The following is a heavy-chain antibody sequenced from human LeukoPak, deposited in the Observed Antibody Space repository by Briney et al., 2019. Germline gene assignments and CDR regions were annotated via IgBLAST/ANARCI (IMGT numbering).Heavy chain of an antibody. J-gene: IGHJ4*02. D-gene: IGHD3-9*01. V-gene: IGHV3-23*01. CDR2: ISGSGGST. Sequence: GESLRLSCAASGFTFTSYAMSWVRQTPGKGLEWVSAISGSGGSTSYADSVKGRFTISRDNSKNTLFLQMSSLRAEDTAEYYCATEHYDILTGYFDYWGQGTLVTVSS. CDR3: ATEHYDILTGYFDY. CDR1: GFTFTSYA.